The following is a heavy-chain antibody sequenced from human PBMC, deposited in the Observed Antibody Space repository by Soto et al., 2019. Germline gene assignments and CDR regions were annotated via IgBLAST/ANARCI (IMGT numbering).Heavy chain of an antibody. CDR1: GFSLSTSGVG. J-gene: IGHJ4*02. V-gene: IGHV2-5*02. CDR2: IYWDDDK. CDR3: AHSVPTTVTKSNFDY. Sequence: QITLKESGPTLVKPTQTLTLTCTFSGFSLSTSGVGVGWIRQPPGKALEWLALIYWDDDKRYSPSLKSRLTITKDTAKNQVVLTMTNMDPVDTATYYCAHSVPTTVTKSNFDYWGQGTLVTVSS. D-gene: IGHD4-17*01.